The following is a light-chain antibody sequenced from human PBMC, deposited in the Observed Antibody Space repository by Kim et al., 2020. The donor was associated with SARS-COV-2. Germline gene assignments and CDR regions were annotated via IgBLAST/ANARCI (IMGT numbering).Light chain of an antibody. Sequence: ASVGDRVTITCQASQDISNYLNRYQQKPGKAPKLLIYDASNLETGVPSRFSGSGSGTDFTFTISSLLPEDIATYYCQQYDNLPPYSFGQGTKLEI. CDR3: QQYDNLPPYS. CDR2: DAS. V-gene: IGKV1-33*01. J-gene: IGKJ2*03. CDR1: QDISNY.